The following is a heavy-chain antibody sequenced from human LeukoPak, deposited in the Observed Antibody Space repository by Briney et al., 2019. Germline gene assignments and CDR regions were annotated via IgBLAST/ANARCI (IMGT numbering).Heavy chain of an antibody. V-gene: IGHV4-34*01. CDR3: VRILYGDYGDISGYYFDY. Sequence: GSTNYNPSLKSRVTISVDTSKNQFSLKLSSVTAADTAVYYCVRILYGDYGDISGYYFDYWGQGTLVTVSS. CDR2: GST. J-gene: IGHJ4*02. D-gene: IGHD4-17*01.